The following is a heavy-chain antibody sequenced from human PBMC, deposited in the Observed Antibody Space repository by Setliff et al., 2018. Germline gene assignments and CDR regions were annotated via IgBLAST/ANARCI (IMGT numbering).Heavy chain of an antibody. CDR3: LRLVRYCTKIACQATSGDEV. CDR2: SYYLGAT. D-gene: IGHD2-8*01. CDR1: GGSVNDYY. Sequence: CTVSGGSVNDYYWSWIRRPPGKGLEWIGYSYYLGATKYTPSHKGRVSISVDTAENQVSLKVNSVTAADTAVYYCLRLVRYCTKIACQATSGDEVWGLGTLVTVSS. J-gene: IGHJ4*02. V-gene: IGHV4-59*02.